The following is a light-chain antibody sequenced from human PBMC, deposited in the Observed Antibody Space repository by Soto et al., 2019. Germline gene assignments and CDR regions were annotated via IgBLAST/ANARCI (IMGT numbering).Light chain of an antibody. CDR3: AAWDGNLKGWL. J-gene: IGLJ3*02. V-gene: IGLV1-44*01. CDR2: SDD. Sequence: QSVLTQPPSASGTPGQRVTISCSGDTSNIGSQTVNWYQQFPGTAPRLLVYSDDQWPSGVPDRCSGSKSGTSASLAINGLQSEDEATYYCAAWDGNLKGWLFGGGTKLTVL. CDR1: TSNIGSQT.